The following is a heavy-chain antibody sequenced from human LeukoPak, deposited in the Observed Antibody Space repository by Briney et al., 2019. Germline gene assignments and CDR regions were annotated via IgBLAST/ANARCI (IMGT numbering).Heavy chain of an antibody. J-gene: IGHJ3*02. V-gene: IGHV3-7*01. CDR3: ARDILYGSGNAFDI. CDR2: IKQDGSEK. Sequence: PGGSLRLSCAASGFTVSSNYMSWVRQAPGKGLEWVANIKQDGSEKYYVDSVKGRFIISRDNAKNSLYLQMNSLRAEDTAVYYCARDILYGSGNAFDIWGQGTMVTVSS. CDR1: GFTVSSNY. D-gene: IGHD3-10*01.